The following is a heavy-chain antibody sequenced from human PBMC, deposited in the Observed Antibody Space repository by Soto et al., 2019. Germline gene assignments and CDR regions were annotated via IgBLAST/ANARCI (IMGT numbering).Heavy chain of an antibody. J-gene: IGHJ4*02. CDR2: ISGSGGST. D-gene: IGHD1-7*01. CDR3: AKTLSGTTGTFDY. CDR1: GFTVSSYA. Sequence: EVQLLESGGGLVQPGGSLRLSCAAAGFTVSSYAMSWVRQAPGEGLEWVSSISGSGGSTYYADSVKGRFTISRDNSKNTLYLQMNSLRAEDTAVYYCAKTLSGTTGTFDYWGQGTLVTVSS. V-gene: IGHV3-23*01.